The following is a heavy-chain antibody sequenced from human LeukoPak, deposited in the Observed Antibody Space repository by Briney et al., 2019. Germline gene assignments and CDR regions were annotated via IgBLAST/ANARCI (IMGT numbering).Heavy chain of an antibody. Sequence: SETLSLTCTVSGGSISSYYWSWIRQPPGKGLEWIGYIYCSGSTNYNPSLKSRVTISVDTSKNQFSLKLSSVTAADTAVYYCARDLATNWFDPWGQGTLVTVSS. J-gene: IGHJ5*02. CDR2: IYCSGST. D-gene: IGHD5-12*01. CDR1: GGSISSYY. V-gene: IGHV4-59*01. CDR3: ARDLATNWFDP.